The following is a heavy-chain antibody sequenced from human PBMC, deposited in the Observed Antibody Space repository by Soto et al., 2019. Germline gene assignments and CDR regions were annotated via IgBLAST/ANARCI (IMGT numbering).Heavy chain of an antibody. J-gene: IGHJ6*02. Sequence: GASVKVSCKASGYTFTSYGISWVRQAPGQGLEWMGWISAYNGNTNYAQKLQGRVTMTTDTSTSTAYMELRSLRSDDTAVYYCARDYGITIFGINYYYYYGMDVWGQGTTVTVS. V-gene: IGHV1-18*01. D-gene: IGHD3-3*01. CDR1: GYTFTSYG. CDR3: ARDYGITIFGINYYYYYGMDV. CDR2: ISAYNGNT.